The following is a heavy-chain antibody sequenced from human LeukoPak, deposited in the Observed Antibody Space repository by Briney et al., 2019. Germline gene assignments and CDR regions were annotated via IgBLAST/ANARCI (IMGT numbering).Heavy chain of an antibody. D-gene: IGHD2-2*01. V-gene: IGHV5-51*01. CDR2: IYPGDSDT. CDR1: GYSFTSYW. Sequence: GESLKISCKGSGYSFTSYWIGWVRQMPGKGLEWMGIIYPGDSDTRYSPSFQGQVTISADKSISTAYLQWSSLKASDTAMYYCARHAYCSRTSCLESNYYYYYMDVWGKGNTVTVSS. CDR3: ARHAYCSRTSCLESNYYYYYMDV. J-gene: IGHJ6*03.